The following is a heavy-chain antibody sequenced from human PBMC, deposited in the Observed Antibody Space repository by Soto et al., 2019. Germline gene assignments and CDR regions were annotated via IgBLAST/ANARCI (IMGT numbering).Heavy chain of an antibody. CDR2: INPNSGGT. CDR3: ARDLMVRGVIIASFGY. CDR1: GYTFTGYY. Sequence: ASVKVSCKASGYTFTGYYMHLVRQAPGQGLEWMGWINPNSGGTNYAQKFQGRVTMTRDTSISTAYMELSRLRSDDTAVYYCARDLMVRGVIIASFGYWGQGTLVTVSS. J-gene: IGHJ4*02. V-gene: IGHV1-2*02. D-gene: IGHD3-10*01.